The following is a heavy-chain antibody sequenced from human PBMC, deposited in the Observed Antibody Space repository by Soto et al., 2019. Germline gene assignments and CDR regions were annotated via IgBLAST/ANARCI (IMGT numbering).Heavy chain of an antibody. V-gene: IGHV3-7*01. Sequence: EVQLVESGGGLVQPGGSLRLSCAASGFTFSSYWMSWVRQAPGRGLEWVANIKQDESEKYYVDSVKGRFTISRDNAKNSLYLQMNSLRAEDTAVYYCARDLVRGVFDYWGQGTLVTVSS. D-gene: IGHD3-10*01. CDR2: IKQDESEK. CDR3: ARDLVRGVFDY. CDR1: GFTFSSYW. J-gene: IGHJ4*02.